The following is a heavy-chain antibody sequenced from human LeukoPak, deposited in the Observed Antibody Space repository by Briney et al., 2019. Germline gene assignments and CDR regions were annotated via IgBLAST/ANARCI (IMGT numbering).Heavy chain of an antibody. D-gene: IGHD1-26*01. CDR1: GFTFSSYS. Sequence: GRSLRLSCAASGFTFSSYSMNWVRQAPGKGLEWVSSISSSSSYIYYADSVKGRFTISRDNAKNSLYLQMNSLRAEDTAVYYCARMPEGGSRSPLIGVFDYWGQGTLVTVSS. V-gene: IGHV3-21*01. J-gene: IGHJ4*02. CDR2: ISSSSSYI. CDR3: ARMPEGGSRSPLIGVFDY.